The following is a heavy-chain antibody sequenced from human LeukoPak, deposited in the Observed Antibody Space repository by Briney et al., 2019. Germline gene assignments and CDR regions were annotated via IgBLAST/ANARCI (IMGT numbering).Heavy chain of an antibody. CDR1: DHPFSDGGY. CDR3: ARLPNVDDPHFFGV. Sequence: SETLSLTCTVSDHPFSDGGYWDWIRPTPGKGLEWLGSFHSRGATHYSPSLESRLSMSVNTMKNQFFLTLSSVTAADTATYYCARLPNVDDPHFFGVWGQGILVAVSS. D-gene: IGHD2-8*01. V-gene: IGHV4-38-2*02. J-gene: IGHJ4*02. CDR2: FHSRGAT.